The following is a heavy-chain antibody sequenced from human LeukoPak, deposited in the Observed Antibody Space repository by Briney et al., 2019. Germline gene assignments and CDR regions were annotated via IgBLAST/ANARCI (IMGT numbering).Heavy chain of an antibody. CDR2: VYYTGSGST. V-gene: IGHV4-59*08. CDR3: ARHAVYAGSGWAFDY. Sequence: SGTLSLTCTVSGDSITPYYWSWIRQPPGKGLEWTGYVYYTGSGSTSNNPSLKSRVTISVDTSKNQFSLNLKSVTAADTAVYFCARHAVYAGSGWAFDYWGQGTLVTVFS. J-gene: IGHJ4*02. CDR1: GDSITPYY. D-gene: IGHD6-19*01.